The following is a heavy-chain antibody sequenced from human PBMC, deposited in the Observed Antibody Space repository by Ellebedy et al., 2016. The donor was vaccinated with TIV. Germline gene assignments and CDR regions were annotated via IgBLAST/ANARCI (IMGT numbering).Heavy chain of an antibody. J-gene: IGHJ4*02. CDR1: GFTFSSYY. CDR2: ISGSGGMM. V-gene: IGHV3-48*04. CDR3: ARRSRGPPYYFYY. D-gene: IGHD3-10*01. Sequence: GESLKISCAASGFTFSSYYMNWVRQAPGKGLEGVSYISGSGGMMDHADSVKGRFTISRDNAKNSLYLQLNSLRAEDTAVYYCARRSRGPPYYFYYWGQGTLVTVSS.